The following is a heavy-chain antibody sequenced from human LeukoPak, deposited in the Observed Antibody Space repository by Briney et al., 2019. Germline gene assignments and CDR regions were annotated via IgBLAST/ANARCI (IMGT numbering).Heavy chain of an antibody. J-gene: IGHJ4*02. D-gene: IGHD6-13*01. CDR3: ARGTIAAAGYYYFDY. CDR1: GLAFSDFP. Sequence: PGGSLRLSCAAAGLAFSDFPMHWVRLAPGKGLEYVSTISSNGAVTHYADSVKDRFTISRDNSKNTLYLQMNSLRAEDTAVYYCARGTIAAAGYYYFDYWGQGTQVTVSS. V-gene: IGHV3-64*02. CDR2: ISSNGAVT.